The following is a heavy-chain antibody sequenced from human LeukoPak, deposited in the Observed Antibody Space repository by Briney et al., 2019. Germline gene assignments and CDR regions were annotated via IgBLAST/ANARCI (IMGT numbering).Heavy chain of an antibody. V-gene: IGHV1-24*01. Sequence: ASVKVSCKVSGYTLTELSMHWVRQAPGKGLEWMGGFDPEDGETIYAQKFQGRVTITTDESTSTAYMELSSLRSEDTAVYYCARDDYSPLEYWGQGTLVTVSS. CDR1: GYTLTELS. D-gene: IGHD4-11*01. CDR3: ARDDYSPLEY. J-gene: IGHJ4*02. CDR2: FDPEDGET.